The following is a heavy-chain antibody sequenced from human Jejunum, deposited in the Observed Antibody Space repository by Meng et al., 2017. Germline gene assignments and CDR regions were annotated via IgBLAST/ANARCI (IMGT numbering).Heavy chain of an antibody. Sequence: GESLKISCAASGFILSTYAMSWVRQTPEKGLEWVSTIRASADSTYYAGSVKGRFTISRDDSKNTLYLQMNGLRADDTAKYYCATQNFDYWGQGEVVTVSS. J-gene: IGHJ4*02. CDR2: IRASADST. CDR3: ATQNFDY. CDR1: GFILSTYA. V-gene: IGHV3-23*01.